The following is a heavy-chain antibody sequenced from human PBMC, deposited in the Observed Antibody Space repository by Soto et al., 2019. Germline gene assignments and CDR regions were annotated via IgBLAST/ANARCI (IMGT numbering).Heavy chain of an antibody. Sequence: ASVKVSCKASGYTFTSYDSNWVRQATGQGLEWMGWMNPNSGNTGYAQKFQGRVTMTRNTSISTAYMELSSLRSEDTAVYYCARGVTVTTTGTLTYYYYYYMDVWGKGTTVTVSS. D-gene: IGHD4-17*01. J-gene: IGHJ6*03. CDR3: ARGVTVTTTGTLTYYYYYYMDV. V-gene: IGHV1-8*01. CDR2: MNPNSGNT. CDR1: GYTFTSYD.